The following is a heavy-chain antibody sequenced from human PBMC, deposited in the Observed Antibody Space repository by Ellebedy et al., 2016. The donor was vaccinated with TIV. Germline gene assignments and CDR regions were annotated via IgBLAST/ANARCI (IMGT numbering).Heavy chain of an antibody. D-gene: IGHD1-26*01. CDR1: GYTFTSYG. Sequence: AASVKVSCKASGYTFTSYGIGWVRQAPGQGLEWMGWISAYNGNTNYAQKLQGRVTMTTDTSTSTAYMELSSLRSEDTAVYYCATEYTGSGSYKGVYYFDYWGQGTLVTVSS. J-gene: IGHJ4*02. CDR2: ISAYNGNT. V-gene: IGHV1-18*01. CDR3: ATEYTGSGSYKGVYYFDY.